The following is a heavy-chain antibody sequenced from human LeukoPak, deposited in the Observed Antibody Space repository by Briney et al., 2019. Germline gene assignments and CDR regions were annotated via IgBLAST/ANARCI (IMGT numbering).Heavy chain of an antibody. Sequence: PGGSLRLSCAASGFTLSTYNMNWVRQAPGKGLEWVSSIGSSSSYIYYADSVKGRFTISRDSAKNSLYLQMNSLRAEDTAVYYCARAYCSGGSCYGGFDYWGQGTLVTVSS. CDR3: ARAYCSGGSCYGGFDY. V-gene: IGHV3-21*01. D-gene: IGHD2-15*01. J-gene: IGHJ4*02. CDR2: IGSSSSYI. CDR1: GFTLSTYN.